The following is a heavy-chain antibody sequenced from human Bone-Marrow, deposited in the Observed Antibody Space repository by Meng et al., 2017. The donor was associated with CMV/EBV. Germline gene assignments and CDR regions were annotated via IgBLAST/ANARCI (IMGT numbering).Heavy chain of an antibody. Sequence: SQTLSLTCAVYGGSFSGYYWSWIRQPPGKGLEWIGEINHSGNTNYNPSLKSRVTIPVDTSKNQFSLKLNSMTAADTAVYYCARGPPLYCSSSSCWLDYWGRGTLVTVSS. J-gene: IGHJ4*02. CDR1: GGSFSGYY. V-gene: IGHV4-34*01. CDR2: INHSGNT. CDR3: ARGPPLYCSSSSCWLDY. D-gene: IGHD2-2*01.